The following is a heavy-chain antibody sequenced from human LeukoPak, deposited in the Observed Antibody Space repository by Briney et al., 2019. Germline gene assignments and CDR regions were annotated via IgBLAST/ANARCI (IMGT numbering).Heavy chain of an antibody. CDR2: INHSGST. CDR1: GGSFSGYY. D-gene: IGHD3-22*01. V-gene: IGHV4-34*01. Sequence: SETLSLTCAVYGGSFSGYYWSWIRQPPGKGLEWIGEINHSGSTNYNPSLKSRVTISVDTSKNQFSLKLSSVTAADTAVYYCARGPYYYDSSGPLTGWGQGTLVTVSS. J-gene: IGHJ4*02. CDR3: ARGPYYYDSSGPLTG.